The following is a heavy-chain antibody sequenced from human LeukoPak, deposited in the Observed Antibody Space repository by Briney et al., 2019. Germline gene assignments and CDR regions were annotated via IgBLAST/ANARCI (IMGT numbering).Heavy chain of an antibody. D-gene: IGHD3-10*01. CDR3: ARDRDYYGSGCYYSKIDY. CDR2: ISAYNGNT. Sequence: GASVKVSCKASGYTFTSYGISWVRQAPGQGLEWMGWISAYNGNTNYAQKLQGRVTMTTDTSTSTAYMELRSLRSDDTAVYYCARDRDYYGSGCYYSKIDYWGQGTLVTVSS. J-gene: IGHJ4*02. V-gene: IGHV1-18*04. CDR1: GYTFTSYG.